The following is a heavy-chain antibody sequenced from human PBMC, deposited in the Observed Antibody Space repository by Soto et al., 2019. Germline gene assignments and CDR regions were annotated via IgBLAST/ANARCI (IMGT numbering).Heavy chain of an antibody. J-gene: IGHJ6*02. Sequence: GASVKVSCKASGYTFTSYAMHWVRQAPGQRLEWMGWINAGNGNTKYSQKFQGRVTITRDTSASTAYMELSSLRSEDTAVYYCARGEGYCTNGVCSSKLGYYGMDVWGQGTTVTVSS. CDR2: INAGNGNT. CDR3: ARGEGYCTNGVCSSKLGYYGMDV. CDR1: GYTFTSYA. V-gene: IGHV1-3*01. D-gene: IGHD2-8*01.